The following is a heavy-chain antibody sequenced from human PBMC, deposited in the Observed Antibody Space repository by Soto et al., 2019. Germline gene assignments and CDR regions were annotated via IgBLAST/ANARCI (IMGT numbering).Heavy chain of an antibody. Sequence: QVQLQESGPGLVKPSETLPLTCTVSGGPISSYYWSWIRQPPGKGLEWIGYIYYSGSTNYNPSLKSRVTISVDTSKNQFSLKLSSVTAADTAVYYCARAWGYYFDYWGQGTLVTVSS. D-gene: IGHD3-16*01. V-gene: IGHV4-59*01. CDR2: IYYSGST. CDR3: ARAWGYYFDY. J-gene: IGHJ4*02. CDR1: GGPISSYY.